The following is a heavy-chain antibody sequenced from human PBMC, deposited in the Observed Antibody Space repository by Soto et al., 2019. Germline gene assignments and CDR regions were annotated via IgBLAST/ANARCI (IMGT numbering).Heavy chain of an antibody. CDR3: AREFCNGGTCQLFFDY. V-gene: IGHV3-64*01. CDR1: GFTFSSYA. CDR2: ISSYGSP. D-gene: IGHD2-15*01. Sequence: EVQLVESGGGLVQPGGSLRLSCAASGFTFSSYAMHWVRQAPGKGLEYVSAISSYGSPFYVNSVEGRFTISRDSSKNTLYLQMGSLRAEDTAVYYCAREFCNGGTCQLFFDYWGQGTLVTVSS. J-gene: IGHJ4*02.